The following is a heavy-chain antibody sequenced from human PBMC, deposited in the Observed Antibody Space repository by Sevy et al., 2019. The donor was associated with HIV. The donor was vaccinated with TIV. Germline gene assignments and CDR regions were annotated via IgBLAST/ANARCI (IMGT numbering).Heavy chain of an antibody. CDR3: VSLFLPYRSGWSYFDY. V-gene: IGHV3-66*02. CDR2: IFSSGST. Sequence: GGSLRLSCAISGFTVNDKYIIWVRQAPGKGLEWVSVIFSSGSTYYADSAKGRFTISRDNSKNTVDLQMNSVRAEDTAVYYCVSLFLPYRSGWSYFDYWGQGTLVTVSS. J-gene: IGHJ4*02. CDR1: GFTVNDKY. D-gene: IGHD6-19*01.